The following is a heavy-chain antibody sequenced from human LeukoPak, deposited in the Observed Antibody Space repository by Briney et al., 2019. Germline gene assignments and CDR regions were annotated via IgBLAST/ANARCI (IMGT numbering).Heavy chain of an antibody. CDR1: GFTFRSDA. CDR3: ARFRADY. V-gene: IGHV3-48*03. J-gene: IGHJ4*02. CDR2: ISSSGSTI. Sequence: GGSLRLSYAASGFTFRSDAIHWVRQAPGKGLEWVSYISSSGSTIYYADSVKGRFTISRDNAKNSLYLQMNSLRTEDTAVYYCARFRADYWGQGTLVTVSS.